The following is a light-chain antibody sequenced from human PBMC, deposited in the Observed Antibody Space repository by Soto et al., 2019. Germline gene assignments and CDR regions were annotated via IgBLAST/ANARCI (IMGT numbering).Light chain of an antibody. CDR1: SSDVGGYNY. V-gene: IGLV2-11*01. CDR3: CSYAGSYTYV. CDR2: DVS. Sequence: QSALTQPRSVSGSPGQSVTISCTGTSSDVGGYNYVSWYQQHPGKAPKLMIYDVSKRPSGVPDRFSGSKSGNTASLTISGLQAEDEAYYFCCSYAGSYTYVLGTGTKLTVL. J-gene: IGLJ1*01.